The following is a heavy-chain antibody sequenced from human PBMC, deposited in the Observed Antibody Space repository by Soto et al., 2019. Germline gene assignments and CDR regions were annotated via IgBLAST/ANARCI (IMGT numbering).Heavy chain of an antibody. V-gene: IGHV3-73*01. CDR3: TRLAQGYYGMDV. CDR2: IRSKANSYAT. CDR1: GFTFSGSA. J-gene: IGHJ6*02. Sequence: GGSLRLSCAASGFTFSGSAMHWVRQASGKGLEWVGRIRSKANSYATAYAASVKGRFTISRDDSKNTAYLQMNSLKTEDTAVYYCTRLAQGYYGMDVWGQGTTVTVYS.